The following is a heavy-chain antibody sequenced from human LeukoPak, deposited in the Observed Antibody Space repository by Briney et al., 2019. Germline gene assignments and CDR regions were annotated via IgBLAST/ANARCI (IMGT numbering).Heavy chain of an antibody. CDR2: IYTSGST. Sequence: SETLSLACTVSGGSISSGSYYSSCIRQPAGKGLEWIGRIYTSGSTNYYPSLKTRVTISVETSKNQFSLKLSSVTAADTAVYYWARDDPLAYWGEGTLVTVSS. CDR3: ARDDPLAY. J-gene: IGHJ4*02. V-gene: IGHV4-61*02. CDR1: GGSISSGSYY.